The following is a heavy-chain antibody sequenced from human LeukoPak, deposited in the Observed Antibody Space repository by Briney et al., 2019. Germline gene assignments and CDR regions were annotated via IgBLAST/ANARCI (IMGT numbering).Heavy chain of an antibody. J-gene: IGHJ6*02. Sequence: SETLSLTCTVSGASVSSFYWNWIRQPPGKGLEWIGSMYYSGTTNYDPSIKSRVTISLDTSKNEFSLRLKSLTAADTAVYYCAGQVGARIRYYYTSGLDVWGQGTTVAVSS. D-gene: IGHD1-26*01. CDR1: GASVSSFY. V-gene: IGHV4-59*02. CDR2: MYYSGTT. CDR3: AGQVGARIRYYYTSGLDV.